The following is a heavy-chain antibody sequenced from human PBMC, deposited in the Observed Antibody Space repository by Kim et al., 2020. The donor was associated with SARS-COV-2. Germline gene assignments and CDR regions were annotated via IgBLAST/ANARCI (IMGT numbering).Heavy chain of an antibody. CDR1: GYTFTNYR. CDR2: ITPGGDT. D-gene: IGHD2-21*01. CDR3: AKGAETSIPGAFDY. Sequence: ASVKVSCKASGYTFTNYRVHWVRQAPGQRFEWMGRITPGGDTKYSQKFQDRVTITSDTSASTTSLEVSNLGSEDTAIYYCAKGAETSIPGAFDYWGQGVLVTVSS. J-gene: IGHJ4*02. V-gene: IGHV1-3*01.